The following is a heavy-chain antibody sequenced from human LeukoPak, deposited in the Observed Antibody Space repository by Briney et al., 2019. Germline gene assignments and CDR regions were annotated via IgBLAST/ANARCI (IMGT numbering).Heavy chain of an antibody. CDR2: ISAYNGNI. Sequence: ASVKVSCKASGYTFTSYGISWVRQAPGQGLEWMGWISAYNGNINYAQKLQGRVTMTTDTSTSTAYMELRSLRSDDTAVYYCARDGVKWELLYYFDYWGQGTLVTVSS. J-gene: IGHJ4*02. D-gene: IGHD1-26*01. CDR3: ARDGVKWELLYYFDY. V-gene: IGHV1-18*01. CDR1: GYTFTSYG.